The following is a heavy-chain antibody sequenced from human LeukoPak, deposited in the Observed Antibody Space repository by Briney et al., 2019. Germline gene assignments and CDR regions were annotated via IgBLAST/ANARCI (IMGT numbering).Heavy chain of an antibody. D-gene: IGHD3-3*01. V-gene: IGHV1-46*01. CDR3: AFLEWFHDAFDI. CDR1: GYTFTNYY. J-gene: IGHJ3*02. Sequence: ASVKVSCKASGYTFTNYYIHWVRQAPGQGLEWMGLINPGGGNTNYAQNFQGRVTMTRDTSASTAYMELSSLRSEDTAVYYCAFLEWFHDAFDIWGQGTMVTVSS. CDR2: INPGGGNT.